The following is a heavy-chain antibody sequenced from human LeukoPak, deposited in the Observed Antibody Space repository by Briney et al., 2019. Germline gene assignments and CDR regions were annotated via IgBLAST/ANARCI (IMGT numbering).Heavy chain of an antibody. V-gene: IGHV3-23*01. J-gene: IGHJ4*02. CDR2: ISGSGGST. CDR1: GFTFSSYA. D-gene: IGHD2-21*02. CDR3: AKDLAYCSGDCYPYYFDY. Sequence: GGSLRLSCAASGFTFSSYAMSWVRQAPGKGLEWVSAISGSGGSTYYADSVKGRFTISRDNSKNTLYLQMNSLRAEDTAVYYCAKDLAYCSGDCYPYYFDYWGQGTLVTVSS.